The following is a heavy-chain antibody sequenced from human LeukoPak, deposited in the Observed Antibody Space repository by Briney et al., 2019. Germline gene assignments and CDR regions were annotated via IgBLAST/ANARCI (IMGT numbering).Heavy chain of an antibody. CDR1: GFTFSSYA. V-gene: IGHV3-23*01. D-gene: IGHD3-10*01. Sequence: PGGSLRLSRAASGFTFSSYAMSWVRQAPGKGLEWVSAISGSGGSTYYADSVKGRFTISRDYSKNTVYLQLNSLRAEDTAVYYCAKDLVYGSPGSPFDSWGQGTLVTVSS. CDR3: AKDLVYGSPGSPFDS. J-gene: IGHJ4*02. CDR2: ISGSGGST.